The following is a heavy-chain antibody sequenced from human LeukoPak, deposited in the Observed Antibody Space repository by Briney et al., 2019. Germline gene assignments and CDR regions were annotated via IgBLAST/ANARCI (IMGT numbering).Heavy chain of an antibody. CDR1: GFTFSSYA. J-gene: IGHJ4*02. V-gene: IGHV3-30-3*01. Sequence: GGSLRLSCAASGFTFSSYAMHWVRQAPGKGLEWGAVISYDGSNKYYADSVKGRFTISRDNSKNTLYLQMNSLRAEDTAVYHCARAPHSGSYTYYFDYWGQGTLVTVSS. CDR2: ISYDGSNK. CDR3: ARAPHSGSYTYYFDY. D-gene: IGHD1-26*01.